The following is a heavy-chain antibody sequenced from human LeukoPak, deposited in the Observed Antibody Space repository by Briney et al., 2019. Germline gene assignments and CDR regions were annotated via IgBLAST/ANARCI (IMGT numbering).Heavy chain of an antibody. Sequence: QPGVSLRLSCAASGFTFNNYAMNWVRQAPGKGLELVSVISGSGGSTHYADSVKGRFTISRDNSKDTLYLPMNSLRAEDTAVYYCAKGTGYTSSSGSVLDYWGQGTLVTVSS. CDR2: ISGSGGST. D-gene: IGHD6-6*01. V-gene: IGHV3-23*01. CDR3: AKGTGYTSSSGSVLDY. J-gene: IGHJ4*02. CDR1: GFTFNNYA.